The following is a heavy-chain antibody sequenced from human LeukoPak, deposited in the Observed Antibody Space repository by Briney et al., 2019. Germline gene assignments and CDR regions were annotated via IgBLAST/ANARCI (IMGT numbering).Heavy chain of an antibody. V-gene: IGHV4-34*01. J-gene: IGHJ5*02. CDR3: ATNPGGDCSSSTCYGEAP. CDR2: INHSGST. D-gene: IGHD2-2*01. CDR1: GLSFSGYD. Sequence: SETLSLTCAVSGLSFSGYDWSWIRQPPGKGLEWIGEINHSGSTNYNPSLKNRLTISVDTSKSQFSLTLSSVTAADTAIYYFATNPGGDCSSSTCYGEAPWGQGTLVTVSS.